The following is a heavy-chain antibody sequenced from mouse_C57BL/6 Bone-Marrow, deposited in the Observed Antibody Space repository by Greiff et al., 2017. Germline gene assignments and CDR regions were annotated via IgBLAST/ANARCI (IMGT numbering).Heavy chain of an antibody. J-gene: IGHJ4*01. CDR1: GFTFNTYA. D-gene: IGHD1-1*01. V-gene: IGHV10-3*01. CDR3: VRDSPLLNYGRSQDY. CDR2: IRSKSSNYAT. Sequence: EVKLMESGGGLVQPTGSLKLSCAASGFTFNTYAMHWVRQAPGKGLEWVARIRSKSSNYATYYADSVKDKFTISRDDSQIMLYLQMNNLKTEDTAMYYCVRDSPLLNYGRSQDYWGQGTSVTVSS.